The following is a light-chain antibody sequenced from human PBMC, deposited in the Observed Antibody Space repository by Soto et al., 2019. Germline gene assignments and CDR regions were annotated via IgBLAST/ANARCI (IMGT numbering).Light chain of an antibody. CDR2: SAS. J-gene: IGKJ2*01. Sequence: EVVMTQSPATLSVSPGERATLSCRASQSVSSNLVWYQQKPGQAPRLLIYSASTRATGIPARFSGTGSGTEFTLTIRSLQPDDFATYYCQQYDSSSPTFGQGTKLEIK. CDR1: QSVSSN. V-gene: IGKV3-15*01. CDR3: QQYDSSSPT.